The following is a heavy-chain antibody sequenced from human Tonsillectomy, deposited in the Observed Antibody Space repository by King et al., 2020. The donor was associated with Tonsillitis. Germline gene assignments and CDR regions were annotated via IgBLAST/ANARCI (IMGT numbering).Heavy chain of an antibody. CDR2: ISGSGCGT. CDR1: GFTFSSFA. D-gene: IGHD1-26*01. Sequence: VQLVESGGGLVQPGGSLRLSCSASGFTFSSFAMSWVRQAPGKGLDWVSAISGSGCGTFFAYTVKGGFTISRDNSKNTLYLQMNSLRAEDTAVYYCASGKGADTEYAFDIWGQGTMVTVSS. CDR3: ASGKGADTEYAFDI. J-gene: IGHJ3*02. V-gene: IGHV3-23*04.